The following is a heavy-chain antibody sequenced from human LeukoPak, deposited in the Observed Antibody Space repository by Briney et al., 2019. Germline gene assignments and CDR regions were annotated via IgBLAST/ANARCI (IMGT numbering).Heavy chain of an antibody. Sequence: ASVKVSCKASGGTFSSYAISWVRQAPGQGLEWMGIINPSGGSTSYAQKFQGRVTMTRDTSTSTVYMELSSLRSEDTAVYYCARADYGSGVFDYWGQGTLVTVSS. CDR2: INPSGGST. V-gene: IGHV1-46*01. D-gene: IGHD3-10*01. J-gene: IGHJ4*02. CDR3: ARADYGSGVFDY. CDR1: GGTFSSYA.